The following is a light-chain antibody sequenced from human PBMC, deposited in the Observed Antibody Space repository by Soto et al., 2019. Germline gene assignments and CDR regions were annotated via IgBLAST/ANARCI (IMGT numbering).Light chain of an antibody. Sequence: QSALTQPASVSGSPGQSITISCTGTTSDIGAYDSVSWYQQHPGKAPKLMIYEVSNRPSGVSNRFSGSKSGNTASLTISGLQAEDEADYYCSSYTSSRAYVFGTGTKVTVL. CDR1: TSDIGAYDS. CDR2: EVS. V-gene: IGLV2-14*01. CDR3: SSYTSSRAYV. J-gene: IGLJ1*01.